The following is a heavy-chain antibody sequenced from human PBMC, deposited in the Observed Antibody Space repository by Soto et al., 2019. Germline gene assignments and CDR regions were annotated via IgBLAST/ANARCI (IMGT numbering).Heavy chain of an antibody. V-gene: IGHV1-69*02. D-gene: IGHD3-22*01. J-gene: IGHJ4*02. CDR1: GGTFSSYT. CDR3: ASNTYYYDSSCYPFDY. Sequence: QVQLVQSGAEVKKPGSSVKVSCKASGGTFSSYTISWVRQAPGQGLEWMGRIIPILGIANYAQKFQGRVTITADKSTSTAYMELSSLRSEDTAVYYCASNTYYYDSSCYPFDYWGQGTLVTVSS. CDR2: IIPILGIA.